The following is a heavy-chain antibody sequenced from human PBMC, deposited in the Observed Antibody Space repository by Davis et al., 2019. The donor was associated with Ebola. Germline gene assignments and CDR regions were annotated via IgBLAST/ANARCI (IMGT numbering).Heavy chain of an antibody. Sequence: MPSETLSLTCTVSGGSISRSGYYWGWFRQPPGKGLEWVGSMYYSGSTYYNPSLKSRVTISVDTSKNQFSLRLSSVTAADTGVYYCASSYSSSWYVSVDYWGQGTLVTVSS. D-gene: IGHD6-13*01. V-gene: IGHV4-39*01. CDR1: GGSISRSGYY. J-gene: IGHJ4*02. CDR3: ASSYSSSWYVSVDY. CDR2: MYYSGST.